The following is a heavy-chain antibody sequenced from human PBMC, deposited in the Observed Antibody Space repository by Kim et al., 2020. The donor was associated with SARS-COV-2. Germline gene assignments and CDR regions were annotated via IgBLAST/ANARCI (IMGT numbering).Heavy chain of an antibody. Sequence: GGSLRLSCAASGFTFSSYSMNWVRQAPGKGLEWVSSISSSSSYIYYADSVKGRFTISRDNAKNSLYLQMNSLRAEDTAVYYCAGQYGSGTPFYYYYYGMDVWGQGTTVTVSS. CDR1: GFTFSSYS. D-gene: IGHD3-10*01. J-gene: IGHJ6*02. V-gene: IGHV3-21*01. CDR3: AGQYGSGTPFYYYYYGMDV. CDR2: ISSSSSYI.